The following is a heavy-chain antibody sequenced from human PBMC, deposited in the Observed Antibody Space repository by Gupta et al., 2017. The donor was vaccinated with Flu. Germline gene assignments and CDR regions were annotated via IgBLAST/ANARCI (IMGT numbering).Heavy chain of an antibody. CDR1: GFTVSSNY. CDR2: IYSGGNT. V-gene: IGHV3-53*04. CDR3: ARGMWEPVIT. Sequence: EVQLVESGGGLVQPGGSLRLSCAASGFTVSSNYMNWVRQAPGKGLEWVSVIYSGGNTYYADSVKGRFTISRHNSKNTLYLQMNSLRPEDTAVYYCARGMWEPVITWCQGTLVTVSS. J-gene: IGHJ5*02. D-gene: IGHD1-26*01.